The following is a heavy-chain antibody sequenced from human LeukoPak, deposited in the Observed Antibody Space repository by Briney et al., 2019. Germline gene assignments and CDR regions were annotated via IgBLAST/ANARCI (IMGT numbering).Heavy chain of an antibody. J-gene: IGHJ4*02. D-gene: IGHD6-6*01. CDR1: GGTFSSYA. CDR2: IIPIFGTA. CDR3: ARGRLKAAPDERYYFDY. V-gene: IGHV1-69*13. Sequence: GASVKVSCKASGGTFSSYAISWVRQAPGQGLEWMGGIIPIFGTANYAQKFQGRVTITADESTSTAYMDLSSLRSDDTAVYYCARGRLKAAPDERYYFDYWGQGTLVTVSS.